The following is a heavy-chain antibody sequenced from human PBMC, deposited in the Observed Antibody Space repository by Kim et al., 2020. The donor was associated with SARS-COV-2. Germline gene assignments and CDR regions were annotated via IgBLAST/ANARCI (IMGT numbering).Heavy chain of an antibody. J-gene: IGHJ6*02. CDR1: GGSFSGYY. D-gene: IGHD3-22*01. Sequence: SETLSLTCAVYGGSFSGYYWSWIRQPPGKGLEWIGEINHSGSTNYNPSLKSRVTISVDTSKNQFSLKLSSVTAADTAVYYCARSKAASPMIVVVIPYYYYGMDVWGQGTTVTVSS. CDR3: ARSKAASPMIVVVIPYYYYGMDV. CDR2: INHSGST. V-gene: IGHV4-34*01.